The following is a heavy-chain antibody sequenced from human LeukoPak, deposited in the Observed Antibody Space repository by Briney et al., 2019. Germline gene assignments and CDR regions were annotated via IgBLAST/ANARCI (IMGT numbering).Heavy chain of an antibody. V-gene: IGHV4-39*01. Sequence: SETLSLTCTVSGGSISSSSYYWGWIRQPPGKGLEWIGSIYYSGSTYYNPSLKSRVTISVDTSKNQFSLKLSSVTAADTAVYYCIGHSSSWTGSWGDETLVTVSS. CDR2: IYYSGST. D-gene: IGHD6-13*01. J-gene: IGHJ4*01. CDR1: GGSISSSSYY. CDR3: IGHSSSWTGS.